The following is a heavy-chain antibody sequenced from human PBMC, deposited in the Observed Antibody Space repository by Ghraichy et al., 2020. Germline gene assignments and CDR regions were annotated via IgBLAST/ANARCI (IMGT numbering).Heavy chain of an antibody. CDR2: IYYSGIT. CDR3: AADKIVVGTTGYYGLDV. V-gene: IGHV4-39*01. D-gene: IGHD1-26*01. J-gene: IGHJ6*02. Sequence: SETLSLTCTVSGDSISRSDYYWGWIRQPPGKGLEWIGNIYYSGITYYNPSLKSRVTLSVDTSKNQFSLKLTSVTAADTAVYFCAADKIVVGTTGYYGLDVWGQGTTVTVSS. CDR1: GDSISRSDYY.